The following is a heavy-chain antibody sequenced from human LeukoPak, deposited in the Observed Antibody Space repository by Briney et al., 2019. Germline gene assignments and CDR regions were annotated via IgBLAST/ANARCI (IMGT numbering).Heavy chain of an antibody. J-gene: IGHJ4*02. CDR1: GFTFSSYA. V-gene: IGHV3-30-3*01. CDR2: ISYDGSNK. Sequence: GRSLRLSCAASGFTFSSYAMHWVRQAPGKGLEWVAVISYDGSNKYYADSVKGRFTISRDNSKNTLYLQMNSLRAEDTAVYYCARLDTAMANPSDYWGQGTLVTVSS. D-gene: IGHD5-18*01. CDR3: ARLDTAMANPSDY.